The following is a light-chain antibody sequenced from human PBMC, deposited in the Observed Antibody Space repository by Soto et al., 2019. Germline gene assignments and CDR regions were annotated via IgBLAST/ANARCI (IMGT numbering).Light chain of an antibody. J-gene: IGLJ3*02. CDR2: LEGSGNY. CDR3: ETWDTKTRV. V-gene: IGLV4-60*03. Sequence: QLVLTQSSSASASLGSSVKLTCTLSSGHSSNIIAWHQQQPGKAPRYLMKLEGSGNYNRGSGVPDRFLGSSSGADRFLTISNLQSEDEADYYCETWDTKTRVFGGGTKVTVL. CDR1: SGHSSNI.